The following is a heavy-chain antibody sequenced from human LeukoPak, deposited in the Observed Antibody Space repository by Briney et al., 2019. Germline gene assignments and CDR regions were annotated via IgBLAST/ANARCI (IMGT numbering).Heavy chain of an antibody. CDR1: GLTFSTYN. CDR3: AIKPGYSSASLEDAFDI. J-gene: IGHJ3*02. D-gene: IGHD6-6*01. CDR2: ITSSSSYI. V-gene: IGHV3-21*01. Sequence: PGGSLRLSCAASGLTFSTYNMNWVRQAPGKGLEWVSSITSSSSYIYYADSVKGRFTISRDNAKNSLYLQMNSLRAEDTAVYYCAIKPGYSSASLEDAFDIWGQGTMVTVSS.